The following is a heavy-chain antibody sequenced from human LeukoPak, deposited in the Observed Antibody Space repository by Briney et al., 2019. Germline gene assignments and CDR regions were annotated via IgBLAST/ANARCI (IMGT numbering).Heavy chain of an antibody. CDR2: MNPNSGNT. CDR1: GYTFTSYD. D-gene: IGHD3-22*01. J-gene: IGHJ3*02. Sequence: ASVKVSCKASGYTFTSYDINWVRQATRQGLEWMGWMNPNSGNTGYAQKFQGRVTITRNTSISTAYMELSSLRSEDTAVYYCVLSLVVMQNAFDIWGQGTMVTVSS. CDR3: VLSLVVMQNAFDI. V-gene: IGHV1-8*03.